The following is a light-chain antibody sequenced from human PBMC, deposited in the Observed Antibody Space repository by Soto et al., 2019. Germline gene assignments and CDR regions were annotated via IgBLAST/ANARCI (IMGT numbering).Light chain of an antibody. V-gene: IGLV2-8*01. CDR3: PSYAGGNHPVV. CDR2: QVT. CDR1: SSDVGGYNY. Sequence: QSALTQPPSASGSPGQSVAISCTGTSSDVGGYNYVSWYQQHPGKAPKLIIYQVTKRPSGVPDRFSGSKSGNTASLTVSGLQAEDEADYYCPSYAGGNHPVVFGGGTQLTVL. J-gene: IGLJ2*01.